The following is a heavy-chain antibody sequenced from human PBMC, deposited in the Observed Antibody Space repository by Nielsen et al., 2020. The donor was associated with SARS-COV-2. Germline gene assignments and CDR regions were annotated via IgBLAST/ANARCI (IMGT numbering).Heavy chain of an antibody. Sequence: VRQMPGKGLGWVSAISGSGGSTYYADSVKGRFTISRDNSKNTLYLQMNSLRAEDTAVYYCAKDYDFWSARPNFDYWGQGTLVTVSS. J-gene: IGHJ4*02. V-gene: IGHV3-23*01. CDR2: ISGSGGST. CDR3: AKDYDFWSARPNFDY. D-gene: IGHD3-3*01.